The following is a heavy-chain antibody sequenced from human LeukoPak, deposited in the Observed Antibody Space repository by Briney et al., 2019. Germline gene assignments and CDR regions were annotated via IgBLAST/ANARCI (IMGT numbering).Heavy chain of an antibody. D-gene: IGHD3-3*01. J-gene: IGHJ4*02. V-gene: IGHV1-69*13. CDR1: GGTFSSYA. CDR3: AESSGPPAFLDY. CDR2: IIPIFGTA. Sequence: VASVKVSCKASGGTFSSYAISWVRQAPGQGLEWMGGIIPIFGTANYAQRFQGRVTITADESTSTAYMELSSLRSEDTAVYYCAESSGPPAFLDYWGQGTLVTSST.